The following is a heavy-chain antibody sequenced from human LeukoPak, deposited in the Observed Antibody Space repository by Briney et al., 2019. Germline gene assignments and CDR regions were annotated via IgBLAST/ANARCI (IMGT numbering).Heavy chain of an antibody. CDR2: ISGSGGST. Sequence: GGSLRLSCAAPGFTFSSYAMSWVRQAPGKGPEWVSAISGSGGSTYYADSVKGRFTISRDNSKNTLYLQMSSLRAEDTAVYYCAKDTGVRCSGGSCYPDYWGQGTLVTVSS. CDR1: GFTFSSYA. CDR3: AKDTGVRCSGGSCYPDY. D-gene: IGHD2-15*01. V-gene: IGHV3-23*01. J-gene: IGHJ4*02.